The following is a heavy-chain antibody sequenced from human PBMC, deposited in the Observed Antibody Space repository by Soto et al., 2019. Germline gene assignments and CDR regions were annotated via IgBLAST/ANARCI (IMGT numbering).Heavy chain of an antibody. D-gene: IGHD3-9*01. V-gene: IGHV4-38-2*01. CDR3: ARGHILTAYYKPHNWFDP. J-gene: IGHJ5*02. Sequence: PSETLSLTCAVSGYSISSGYYWGWIRQPPGKGLEWIGSIYHSGSTYYNPSLKSRVTISVDTSKNQFSLKLSSVTAADTAVYYCARGHILTAYYKPHNWFDPWGQGTLVTVSS. CDR2: IYHSGST. CDR1: GYSISSGYY.